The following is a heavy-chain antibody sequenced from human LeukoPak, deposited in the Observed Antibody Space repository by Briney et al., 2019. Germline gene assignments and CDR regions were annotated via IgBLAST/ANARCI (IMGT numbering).Heavy chain of an antibody. CDR2: ISGNSGLT. CDR3: ARVAHQWLVPPYFDY. J-gene: IGHJ4*02. CDR1: GYTFTTYG. Sequence: ASVKVSCKASGYTFTTYGIAWLRQAPGQGLEWMGWISGNSGLTNYAPKFQGRVTMTTDTSTTTAYMELSSLTLDDTAVYFCARVAHQWLVPPYFDYWGQGTLVTVSS. D-gene: IGHD6-19*01. V-gene: IGHV1-18*04.